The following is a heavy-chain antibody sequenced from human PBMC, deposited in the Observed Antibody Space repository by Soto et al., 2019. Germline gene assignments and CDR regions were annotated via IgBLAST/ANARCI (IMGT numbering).Heavy chain of an antibody. CDR1: GGSISSSNW. D-gene: IGHD3-10*01. Sequence: QVQLQESGPGLVKPSGTLSLTCAVSGGSISSSNWWSWVRQPPGKGLDWIGEIYHSGSTNYNPSLKGRVTLAVDKSQNPFSLKLRAVTAAGTAVYYCARGAVVLWFGALTLGWFDPWGQGTLVTVSS. CDR2: IYHSGST. CDR3: ARGAVVLWFGALTLGWFDP. V-gene: IGHV4-4*02. J-gene: IGHJ5*02.